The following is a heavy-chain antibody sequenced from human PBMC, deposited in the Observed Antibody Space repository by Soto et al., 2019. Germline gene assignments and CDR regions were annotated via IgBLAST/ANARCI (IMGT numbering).Heavy chain of an antibody. CDR2: INAGNGNT. D-gene: IGHD1-26*01. V-gene: IGHV1-3*01. Sequence: VSVKVSCKASGYTFTSYAMHWVRQAPGQRLEWMGWINAGNGNTKYSQKFQGRVTITRDTSASTAYMELSSLRSEDTAVYYCASEGKYSQSSSHWGQGTLVTVSS. CDR1: GYTFTSYA. J-gene: IGHJ4*02. CDR3: ASEGKYSQSSSH.